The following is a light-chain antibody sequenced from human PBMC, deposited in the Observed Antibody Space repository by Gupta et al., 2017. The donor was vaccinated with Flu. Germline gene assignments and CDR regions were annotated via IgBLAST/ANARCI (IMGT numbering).Light chain of an antibody. J-gene: IGLJ2*01. CDR2: EVN. V-gene: IGLV2-23*02. CDR3: CSYGGSRTLV. CDR1: SRNIGSYNL. Sequence: QSALTQPASVSCAPGQSITISCTGTSRNIGSYNLISCYQHHPGKATQLINDEVNKRSSVISIRFAGTKSSTTASLTISVLQPEDEADYYCCSYGGSRTLVFGGGTKLTVL.